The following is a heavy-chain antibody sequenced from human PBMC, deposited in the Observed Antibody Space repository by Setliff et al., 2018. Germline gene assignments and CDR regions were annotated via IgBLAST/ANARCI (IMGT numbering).Heavy chain of an antibody. CDR3: ARRYSSGWYVVDY. CDR2: IYYSGST. V-gene: IGHV4-30-4*08. Sequence: PSETLSLTCTVSGGSISSGDYYWSWIRQPPGKGLEWIGYIYYSGSTYYNPSLKSRVTTSVDTSRSQLSLKLSSVTAADTAVYYCARRYSSGWYVVDYWGQGTLVTVSS. CDR1: GGSISSGDYY. J-gene: IGHJ4*02. D-gene: IGHD6-19*01.